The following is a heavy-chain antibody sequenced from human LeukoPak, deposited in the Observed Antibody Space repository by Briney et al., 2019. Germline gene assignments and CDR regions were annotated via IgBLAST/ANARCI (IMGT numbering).Heavy chain of an antibody. CDR3: ARGQGWFGELRGYFDY. Sequence: SETLSLSCAVYGGSFSGYYWSWIRQPPGKGLEWIGEINHSGSTNYNPSLKSRVTISVDTSKNQFSLKLSSVTAADTAVYYCARGQGWFGELRGYFDYWGQGTLVTVSS. CDR2: INHSGST. D-gene: IGHD3-10*01. V-gene: IGHV4-34*01. CDR1: GGSFSGYY. J-gene: IGHJ4*02.